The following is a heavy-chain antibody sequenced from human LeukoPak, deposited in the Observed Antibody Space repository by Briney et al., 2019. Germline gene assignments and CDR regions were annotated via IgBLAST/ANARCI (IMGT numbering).Heavy chain of an antibody. Sequence: GESLKISCKGSGYSFSSYWIGWARQMPGKGLEWMGIIYPGDSDTIYSPSFQGQVTISADKSISTAYLQWSSLKASDTAMYHCAFSRARLYYFDYWGQGTLVTVSS. CDR3: AFSRARLYYFDY. J-gene: IGHJ4*02. D-gene: IGHD2/OR15-2a*01. CDR1: GYSFSSYW. CDR2: IYPGDSDT. V-gene: IGHV5-51*01.